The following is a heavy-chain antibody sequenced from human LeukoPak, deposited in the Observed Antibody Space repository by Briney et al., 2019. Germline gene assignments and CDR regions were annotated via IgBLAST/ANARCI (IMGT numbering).Heavy chain of an antibody. CDR1: GLTFSSYA. CDR3: AKSEAVAGIADY. V-gene: IGHV3-23*01. Sequence: GGSLRLSCAASGLTFSSYAMSWVRQAPGKGLEGVSAISGSGGSTYYADSVKGRFTISRDNTKNTLYLQMNSLRAEDTAVYYCAKSEAVAGIADYWGQGTLVTVSS. J-gene: IGHJ4*02. D-gene: IGHD6-19*01. CDR2: ISGSGGST.